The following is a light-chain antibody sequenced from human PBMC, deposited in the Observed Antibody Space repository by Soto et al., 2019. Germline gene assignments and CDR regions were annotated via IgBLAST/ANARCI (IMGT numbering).Light chain of an antibody. J-gene: IGKJ2*01. V-gene: IGKV3-15*01. CDR3: QHYDKWPYT. Sequence: EIVMTQSPATLSVSPGERAALSCRASQSISSKLAWYQQRPGQAPRLLIYGASTRATGIPVRFSGSGSGTEFTLTISSPQSEDFAVYCCQHYDKWPYTFGQGTELEI. CDR2: GAS. CDR1: QSISSK.